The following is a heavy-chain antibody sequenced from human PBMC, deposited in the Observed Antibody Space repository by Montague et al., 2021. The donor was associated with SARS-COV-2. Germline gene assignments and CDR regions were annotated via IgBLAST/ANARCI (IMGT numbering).Heavy chain of an antibody. D-gene: IGHD1-26*01. CDR1: GFTFSDSY. J-gene: IGHJ6*02. Sequence: SLRLSCAASGFTFSDSYMSWVRQAPGRGLEWIAYMSSSGYFASYADSVKGRFTISRDNAKNSLYLQMNSLRAEDTAMYYCARDLWGAQSGMDVWGQGTTVTVSS. CDR2: MSSSGYFA. V-gene: IGHV3-11*06. CDR3: ARDLWGAQSGMDV.